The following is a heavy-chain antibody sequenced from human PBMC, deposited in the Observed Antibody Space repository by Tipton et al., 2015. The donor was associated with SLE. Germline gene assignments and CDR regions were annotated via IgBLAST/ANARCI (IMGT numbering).Heavy chain of an antibody. Sequence: LSLTCTVSGGSISSGSYYWSWIRQPAGKGLEWIGRIYTSGSTNYNPSLKSRVTITVDTSKNQFSLKLSSVTAADTAVYYCARGPGTIFGVAENYWGQGTLVTVSS. CDR3: ARGPGTIFGVAENY. CDR2: IYTSGST. CDR1: GGSISSGSYY. D-gene: IGHD3-3*01. J-gene: IGHJ4*02. V-gene: IGHV4-61*02.